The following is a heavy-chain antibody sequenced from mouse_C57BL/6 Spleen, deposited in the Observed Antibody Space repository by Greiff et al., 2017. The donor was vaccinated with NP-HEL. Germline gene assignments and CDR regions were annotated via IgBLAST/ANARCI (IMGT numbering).Heavy chain of an antibody. CDR2: ISSGSSTI. J-gene: IGHJ4*01. V-gene: IGHV5-17*01. D-gene: IGHD1-1*01. Sequence: EVKLEESGGGLVKPGGSLKLSCAASGFTFSDYGMHWVRQAPEKGLEWVAYISSGSSTIYYADTVKGRFTISRDNAKNTLFLQMTSLRSEDTAMYYCARNYYYGSRYYYAMDYWGQGTSVTVSS. CDR3: ARNYYYGSRYYYAMDY. CDR1: GFTFSDYG.